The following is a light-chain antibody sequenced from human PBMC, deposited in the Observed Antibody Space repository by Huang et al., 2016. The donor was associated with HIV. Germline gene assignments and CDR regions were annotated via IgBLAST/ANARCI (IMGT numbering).Light chain of an antibody. CDR3: QQRSNWL. Sequence: EIVLTQAPATLSLFPGERATLSCRASQNVNNYLAWYQQRPGQAPRLLIYDAFNRATGIPARFSGSGSVTNFTLSINSLEPEDFAIYYCQQRSNWLFGPGTRVEVK. V-gene: IGKV3-11*01. J-gene: IGKJ3*01. CDR2: DAF. CDR1: QNVNNY.